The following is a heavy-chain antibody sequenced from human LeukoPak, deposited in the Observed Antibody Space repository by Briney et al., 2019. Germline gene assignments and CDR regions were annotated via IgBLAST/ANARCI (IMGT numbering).Heavy chain of an antibody. V-gene: IGHV1-18*01. CDR3: AREFVVVPAAITPFGY. Sequence: GSVKVSCKASGYTFTSYGISWVRQAPGQGLEWMGWISAYNGNTNYAQKLQGRDTMTTDTSTSTAYMELRSLRSDDTAVYYCAREFVVVPAAITPFGYWGQGTLVTVSS. J-gene: IGHJ4*02. CDR1: GYTFTSYG. D-gene: IGHD2-2*02. CDR2: ISAYNGNT.